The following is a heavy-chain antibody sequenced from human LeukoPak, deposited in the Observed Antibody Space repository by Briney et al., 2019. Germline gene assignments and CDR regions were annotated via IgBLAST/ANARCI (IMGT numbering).Heavy chain of an antibody. CDR2: IFYSGST. CDR3: ARVLDTAMVFDAFDI. V-gene: IGHV4-39*07. Sequence: SETLSLTCSVTSGSIGNSNYYWGWIRQPPGKGLEWIGSIFYSGSTDYNPSLKSRVTISVDTSKDQFSLTLNSVTAADTAVYYCARVLDTAMVFDAFDIWGQGTMVTVSS. CDR1: SGSIGNSNYY. J-gene: IGHJ3*02. D-gene: IGHD5-18*01.